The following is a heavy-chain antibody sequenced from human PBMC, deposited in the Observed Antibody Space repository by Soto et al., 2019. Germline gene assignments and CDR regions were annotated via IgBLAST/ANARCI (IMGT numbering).Heavy chain of an antibody. CDR1: GFTFSSYS. V-gene: IGHV3-48*02. D-gene: IGHD3-22*01. CDR3: ARSYYYDSSGYLVPFDY. CDR2: ISSSSSTI. Sequence: GGSLRLSCAASGFTFSSYSMNWVRQAPVKGLEWVSYISSSSSTIYYADSVKGRFTISRDNAKNSLYLQMNSLRDEDTAVYYCARSYYYDSSGYLVPFDYWGQGTLVTVSS. J-gene: IGHJ4*02.